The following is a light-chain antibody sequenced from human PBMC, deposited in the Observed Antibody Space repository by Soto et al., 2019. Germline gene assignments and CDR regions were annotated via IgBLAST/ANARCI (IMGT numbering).Light chain of an antibody. Sequence: DIVMTQSPDSLVVSLGERATINCKSSQNILYSSNNKNYLAWYQQKPGQPPKLLIYWASTRESGVPDRFSGSGSGTDFTLTINSLQAEDVAVYYCQQYYSSPTWTFGQGTKVEIK. CDR2: WAS. CDR1: QNILYSSNNKNY. J-gene: IGKJ1*01. V-gene: IGKV4-1*01. CDR3: QQYYSSPTWT.